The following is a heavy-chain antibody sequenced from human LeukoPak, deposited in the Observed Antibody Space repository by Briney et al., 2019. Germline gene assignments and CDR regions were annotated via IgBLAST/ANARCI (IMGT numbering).Heavy chain of an antibody. CDR3: TTKVGTRHIIWFDY. CDR2: IKSKGDGGTI. Sequence: TGGSLRLSCAASGFTFSNAWMSWVRQAPGKGLEWVGLIKSKGDGGTIDYAAPVKGRFTISRDDSKNTVYLQMNSLKTEDTAVYYCTTKVGTRHIIWFDYWGQGTLVTVSS. D-gene: IGHD1-1*01. J-gene: IGHJ4*02. CDR1: GFTFSNAW. V-gene: IGHV3-15*01.